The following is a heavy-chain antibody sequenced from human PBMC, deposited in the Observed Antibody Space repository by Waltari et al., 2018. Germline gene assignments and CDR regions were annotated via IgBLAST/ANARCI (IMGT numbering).Heavy chain of an antibody. J-gene: IGHJ4*02. CDR3: ATARDEHTAMVYFDN. D-gene: IGHD5-18*01. V-gene: IGHV3-66*02. Sequence: EVKLVESGGGLVHPGGSLRLSCAASGFTVSSTHMSWVRQAPGKGPGWVSIRYPAGRASNADSVEGRFTMSRDISNNMVHLQMNRLRLEDSATYYCATARDEHTAMVYFDNWGQGTLVSVSS. CDR1: GFTVSSTH. CDR2: RYPAGRA.